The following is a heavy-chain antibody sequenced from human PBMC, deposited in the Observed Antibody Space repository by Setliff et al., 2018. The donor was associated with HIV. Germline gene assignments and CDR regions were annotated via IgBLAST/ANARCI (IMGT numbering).Heavy chain of an antibody. CDR2: ISTYNGKT. CDR3: AREGIAVAPWGSGDY. Sequence: ASVKVSCKASGYTFNSYGISWVRQAPGQGLEWMGWISTYNGKTKYAQNLQDRVTMTTDTSTSTAYMELRSLRSDDTAVYYCAREGIAVAPWGSGDYWGQGTLVTVSS. V-gene: IGHV1-18*01. CDR1: GYTFNSYG. J-gene: IGHJ4*02. D-gene: IGHD6-19*01.